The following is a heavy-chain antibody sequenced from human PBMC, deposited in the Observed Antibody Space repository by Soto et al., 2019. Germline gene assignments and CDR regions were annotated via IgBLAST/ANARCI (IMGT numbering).Heavy chain of an antibody. CDR3: ARDRITIFSPSEKAFDP. CDR1: GYTFTIYG. CDR2: ISPYNGNA. D-gene: IGHD3-9*01. J-gene: IGHJ5*02. V-gene: IGHV1-18*01. Sequence: QVQLVQSGAEVKKPGASVKVSCKASGYTFTIYGVNWVRQAPGQGLEWMGWISPYNGNANYAQNLQGRVTMTTDTATSTAYMGLRSLRSDDTAVYYCARDRITIFSPSEKAFDPWGQGTLVTVSS.